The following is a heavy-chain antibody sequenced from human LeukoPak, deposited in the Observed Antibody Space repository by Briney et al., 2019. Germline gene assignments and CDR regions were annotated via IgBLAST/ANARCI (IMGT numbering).Heavy chain of an antibody. Sequence: GGSLRLSCAASGFTFSSYAMSWVRQAPGKGLEWVSAISGSGGSTYYADSVKGRFTISRDNSKNTLYLQMNSLRAEGTAVYYCAIHYSSGWYYGLTGFDYWGQGTLVTVSS. CDR2: ISGSGGST. CDR1: GFTFSSYA. D-gene: IGHD6-19*01. CDR3: AIHYSSGWYYGLTGFDY. V-gene: IGHV3-23*01. J-gene: IGHJ4*02.